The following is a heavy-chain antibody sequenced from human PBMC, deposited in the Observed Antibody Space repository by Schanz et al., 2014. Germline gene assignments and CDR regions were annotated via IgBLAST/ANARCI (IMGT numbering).Heavy chain of an antibody. Sequence: EVQLVESGGGLVQPGGSLRLSCAVSGFTVNTNYMSWVRQAPGKGLEWISSMYINSGSTQYADSVKGRFIISRDSSKNTLFLQMNSLRAEDTAVYFCARDRAAGSYDSAMSYYYSRMDVAGQGTTVTVSS. J-gene: IGHJ6*02. D-gene: IGHD3-10*01. CDR3: ARDRAAGSYDSAMSYYYSRMDV. CDR2: MYINSGST. CDR1: GFTVNTNY. V-gene: IGHV3-53*01.